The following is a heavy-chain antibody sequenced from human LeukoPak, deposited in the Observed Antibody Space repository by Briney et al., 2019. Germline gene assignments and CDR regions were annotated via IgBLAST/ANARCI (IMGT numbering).Heavy chain of an antibody. CDR2: IYYSVSP. D-gene: IGHD3-22*01. CDR3: ASGQTASSRYYYYFDY. CDR1: RCSIRSYY. Sequence: SETLSLSCTGSRCSIRSYYWSWIRQPPRNGLDRTWYIYYSVSPNYNPSLKRRLSRSEDTSKNQFSLKLSSVTAADAAVYYCASGQTASSRYYYYFDYWGQGTLVTVSS. V-gene: IGHV4-59*01. J-gene: IGHJ4*02.